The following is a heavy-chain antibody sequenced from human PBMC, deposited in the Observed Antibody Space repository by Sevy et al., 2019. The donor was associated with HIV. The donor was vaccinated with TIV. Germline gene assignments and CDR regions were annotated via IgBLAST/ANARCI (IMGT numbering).Heavy chain of an antibody. Sequence: GGSLRLSCAASGFTFSTYAVSWVRQAPGKGLEWVAALNGDRTYYAGSVKGRFTITRDNPKNTVYLQVNSLSVEETALYYGVREVTAPYFDCWGQGPLDFVSS. D-gene: IGHD2-21*02. J-gene: IGHJ4*02. CDR2: LNGDRT. CDR1: GFTFSTYA. V-gene: IGHV3-23*01. CDR3: VREVTAPYFDC.